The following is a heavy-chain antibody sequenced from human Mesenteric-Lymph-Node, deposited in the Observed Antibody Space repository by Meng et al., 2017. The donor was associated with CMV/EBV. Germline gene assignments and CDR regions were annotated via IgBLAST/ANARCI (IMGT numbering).Heavy chain of an antibody. V-gene: IGHV1-2*02. J-gene: IGHJ3*02. D-gene: IGHD3-22*01. CDR2: INPNSGGT. Sequence: ASVKVSCKASGYTFTSYDINWVRQAPGQGLEWMGWINPNSGGTNYAQKFQGRVTMTRYTSISTAYMELSRLRSDDTAVYYCARGYYDSSGYMAFDIWGQGTMVTVSS. CDR3: ARGYYDSSGYMAFDI. CDR1: GYTFTSYD.